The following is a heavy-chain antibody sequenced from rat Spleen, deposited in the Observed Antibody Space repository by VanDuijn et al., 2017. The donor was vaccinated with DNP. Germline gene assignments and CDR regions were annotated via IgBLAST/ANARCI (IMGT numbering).Heavy chain of an antibody. Sequence: EVQLVESGGGLVQPGRSMKLSCAASGFTFSSFPMAWVRQAPTKGLEWVATISTSGGSTYYRDSVKGRFTISRDNAKSTLYLQMTSLRSEDTATYYCTRDGPPYYGVPFDYWGQGVMVTVSS. D-gene: IGHD1-7*01. CDR3: TRDGPPYYGVPFDY. J-gene: IGHJ2*01. CDR1: GFTFSSFP. CDR2: ISTSGGST. V-gene: IGHV5-46*01.